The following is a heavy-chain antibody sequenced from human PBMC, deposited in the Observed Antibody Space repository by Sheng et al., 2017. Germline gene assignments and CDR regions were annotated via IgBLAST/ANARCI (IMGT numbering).Heavy chain of an antibody. V-gene: IGHV3-7*01. Sequence: EVQLVESGGGLVQPGGSLRLSCAASGFTFYWMSWVRQAPGKGLEWVANIKEDGSEKYYVDSVKGRFTISRDSAKNSLSLQMNSLRVEDTAVYYXATVPAAGVGHYWGQGTL. CDR3: ATVPAAGVGHY. J-gene: IGHJ4*02. CDR1: GFTFYW. D-gene: IGHD2-2*01. CDR2: IKEDGSEK.